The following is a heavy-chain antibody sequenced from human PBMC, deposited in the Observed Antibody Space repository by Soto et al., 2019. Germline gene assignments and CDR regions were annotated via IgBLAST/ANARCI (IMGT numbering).Heavy chain of an antibody. CDR1: VFTLSSYE. D-gene: IGHD3-22*01. CDR3: ARGGYYYDTRDAFDI. J-gene: IGHJ3*02. Sequence: GWSLRLSCASSVFTLSSYEMNWVRQAPGKGLEWVSYISSSGSTIYYADSVKGRFTISRDNAKNSLYLQMNSLRAEDTAVYYCARGGYYYDTRDAFDIWGQGTMVTVSS. V-gene: IGHV3-48*03. CDR2: ISSSGSTI.